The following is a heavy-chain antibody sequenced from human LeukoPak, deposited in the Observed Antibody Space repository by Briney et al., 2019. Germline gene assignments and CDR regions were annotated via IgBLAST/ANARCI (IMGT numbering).Heavy chain of an antibody. CDR2: ISSSGSTI. J-gene: IGHJ4*02. V-gene: IGHV3-48*01. CDR3: ARGGLGERWLHFDY. CDR1: GFTFSSYS. D-gene: IGHD5-24*01. Sequence: GSLRLSCAASGFTFSSYSMNWVRQAPGKGLEWISYISSSGSTINYADSVKGRFTISRDNSKNTLYLQMNSLRAEDTAVYYCARGGLGERWLHFDYWGQGTLVTVSS.